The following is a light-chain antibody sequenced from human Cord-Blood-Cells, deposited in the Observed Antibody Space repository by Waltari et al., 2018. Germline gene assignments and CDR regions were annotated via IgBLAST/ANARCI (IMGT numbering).Light chain of an antibody. CDR3: QQYNNWPPYT. Sequence: IVMTKSPATMSVSPGEGATRSCRASQSVSSNLAWYQQKPGQAPRLLIYGVSTRATGIPARFSGSGSGTEFTLTISSLQSEDFAVYYCQQYNNWPPYTFGQGTKLEIK. V-gene: IGKV3-15*01. CDR2: GVS. J-gene: IGKJ2*01. CDR1: QSVSSN.